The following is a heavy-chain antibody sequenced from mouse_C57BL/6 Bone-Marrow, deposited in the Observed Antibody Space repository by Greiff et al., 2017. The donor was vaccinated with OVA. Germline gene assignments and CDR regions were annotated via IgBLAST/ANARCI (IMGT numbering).Heavy chain of an antibody. CDR2: IDPETGGT. Sequence: VKLLEYGAELVRPGASVTLSCKASGYTFTDYEMHWVKQTPVHGLEWIGAIDPETGGTAYNQKFKGKAILTADKSSSTAYMELRSLTSEDSAVYYFTRGYSNYYAMDYWGQGTSVTVSS. J-gene: IGHJ4*01. V-gene: IGHV1-15*01. D-gene: IGHD2-5*01. CDR1: GYTFTDYE. CDR3: TRGYSNYYAMDY.